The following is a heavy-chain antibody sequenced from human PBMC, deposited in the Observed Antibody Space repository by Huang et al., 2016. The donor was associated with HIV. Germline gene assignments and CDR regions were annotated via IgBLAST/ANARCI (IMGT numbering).Heavy chain of an antibody. J-gene: IGHJ5*02. Sequence: QVQLVQSGAEVKKPGASVKVSCKASGYTFTNYDINWVRQATGQGLEWMGRRNPNSGDTGFAQKFQGRVTITRNTSISTAYMELSSLRSEDTAVYYCARRGLLWFGELSTWGQGTLVTVSS. CDR2: RNPNSGDT. D-gene: IGHD3-10*01. V-gene: IGHV1-8*01. CDR1: GYTFTNYD. CDR3: ARRGLLWFGELST.